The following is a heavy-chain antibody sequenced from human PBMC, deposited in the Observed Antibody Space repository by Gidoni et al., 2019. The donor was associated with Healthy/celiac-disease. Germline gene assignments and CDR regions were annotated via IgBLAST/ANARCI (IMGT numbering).Heavy chain of an antibody. CDR1: GFTLSSYA. CDR2: ISYDGSNK. V-gene: IGHV3-30-3*01. CDR3: ARDPFPQGELLLVPDY. J-gene: IGHJ4*02. Sequence: QVQLVESGGGVVQPGRALSRSCAASGFTLSSYAMHWVRQAPGKGLEWVAVISYDGSNKYYADSVKGRFTISRDNSKNTLYLQMNSLRAEDTAVYYCARDPFPQGELLLVPDYWGQGTLVTVSS. D-gene: IGHD1-26*01.